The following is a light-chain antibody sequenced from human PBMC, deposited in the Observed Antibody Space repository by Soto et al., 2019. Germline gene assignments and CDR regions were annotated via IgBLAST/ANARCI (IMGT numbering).Light chain of an antibody. Sequence: QSALTQPPSASGTPGQRVTISCSGSSSNIGSNTVNWYQQLPGTAPKLLIYSNNQRPSGVPDRFSGCKSGTSASLAISGLQSEDEADYYCAAWDDSLNGVVFGGGTKVTVL. J-gene: IGLJ2*01. CDR1: SSNIGSNT. V-gene: IGLV1-44*01. CDR2: SNN. CDR3: AAWDDSLNGVV.